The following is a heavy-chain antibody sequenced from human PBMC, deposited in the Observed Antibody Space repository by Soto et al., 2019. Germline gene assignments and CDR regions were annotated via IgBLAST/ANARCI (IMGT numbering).Heavy chain of an antibody. Sequence: GESLKISCKGSGYSFTSYWIGWVRQMPGKGLEWMGIIYPGDSDTRYSPSFQGQVTISADKSISTAYLQWSSLKASDTAMYYCARQPIVVVPAAPDRKYYYGMDVWGQGTTVNVSS. CDR2: IYPGDSDT. V-gene: IGHV5-51*01. CDR3: ARQPIVVVPAAPDRKYYYGMDV. J-gene: IGHJ6*02. D-gene: IGHD2-2*01. CDR1: GYSFTSYW.